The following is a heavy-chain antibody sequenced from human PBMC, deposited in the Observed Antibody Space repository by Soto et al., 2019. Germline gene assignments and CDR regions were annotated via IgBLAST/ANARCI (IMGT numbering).Heavy chain of an antibody. D-gene: IGHD1-26*01. V-gene: IGHV4-59*08. CDR1: SGPSSSHN. CDR3: VRQGIDYLHGLVDV. J-gene: IGHJ6*02. CDR2: VYYTGDT. Sequence: QVQLQQSGPRLVKPSETLSLTCTVSSGPSSSHNWGWIRQSPGRGLEWIGYVYYTGDTSYNPSLKSRDTISADTSTNNISLTLTSVTAADTAVYYCVRQGIDYLHGLVDVWGQGTTVSVSS.